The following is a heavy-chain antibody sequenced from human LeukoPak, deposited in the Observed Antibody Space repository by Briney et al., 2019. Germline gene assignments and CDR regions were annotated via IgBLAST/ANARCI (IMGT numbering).Heavy chain of an antibody. CDR2: ARYDGKNQ. CDR3: ARDLPVAAADF. V-gene: IGHV3-30*02. CDR1: GFTFSSYG. J-gene: IGHJ4*02. Sequence: GGSLRLSCAASGFTFSSYGMHWVRQAPGKGLEWVAFARYDGKNQYYADSVKGRFTISRDNSKNTMYLQIDSLRAEDTALYYCARDLPVAAADFWGQGTLVTVSS. D-gene: IGHD6-13*01.